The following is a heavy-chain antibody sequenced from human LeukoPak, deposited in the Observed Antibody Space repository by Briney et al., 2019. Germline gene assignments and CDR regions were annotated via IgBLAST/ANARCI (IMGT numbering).Heavy chain of an antibody. CDR1: GFTFSSYS. V-gene: IGHV3-21*01. CDR2: ISSSSTYI. D-gene: IGHD3-22*01. J-gene: IGHJ4*02. CDR3: ARGPTPQTYYYDSSGYSD. Sequence: GGSLRLSCAASGFTFSSYSMTWVRQAPGKGLEWVSSISSSSTYIYYADSVNGRFTISRDNAKNSLYLQMNSLRAEDTAMYYYARGPTPQTYYYDSSGYSDWGQGTLVTVSS.